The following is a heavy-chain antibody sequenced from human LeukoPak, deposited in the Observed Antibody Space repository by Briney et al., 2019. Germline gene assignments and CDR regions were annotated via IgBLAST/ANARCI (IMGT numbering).Heavy chain of an antibody. CDR1: GFTFSSYS. CDR3: ARDRGGFRYGYGFFDY. J-gene: IGHJ4*02. Sequence: GGSLRLSCAASGFTFSSYSMNWVRQAPGKGLEWVSYISSSSSTIYYADSVKGRFTISRDNAKNSLYLQMNSLGAEDTAVYYCARDRGGFRYGYGFFDYWGQGTLVTVSS. V-gene: IGHV3-48*01. CDR2: ISSSSSTI. D-gene: IGHD5-18*01.